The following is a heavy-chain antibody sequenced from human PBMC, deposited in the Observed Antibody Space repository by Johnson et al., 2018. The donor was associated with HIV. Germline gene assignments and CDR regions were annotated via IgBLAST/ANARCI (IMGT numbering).Heavy chain of an antibody. J-gene: IGHJ3*02. D-gene: IGHD2/OR15-2a*01. CDR2: ISGGGGIT. CDR3: ARRGNYLADAFDI. Sequence: VQLVESGGGVVQPGGSLRLSCAASGFTFSTYAMTWVRQAPGKGLEWVSVISGGGGITYYADSVKGRFTISRDNSKTTLYLQMNSLRVEDTAVYYCARRGNYLADAFDIWGQGTMVTVSS. V-gene: IGHV3-23*04. CDR1: GFTFSTYA.